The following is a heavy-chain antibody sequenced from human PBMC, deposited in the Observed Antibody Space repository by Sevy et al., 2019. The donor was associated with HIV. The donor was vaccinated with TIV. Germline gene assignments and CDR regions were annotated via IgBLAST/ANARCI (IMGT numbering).Heavy chain of an antibody. CDR1: GYTFTSYG. V-gene: IGHV1-18*01. CDR3: ARVSNSGWYIGAFDI. CDR2: ISAYNGNT. J-gene: IGHJ3*02. Sequence: ASVKVSCKASGYTFTSYGISWVRQAPGQGLEWMGWISAYNGNTNYAQKLQGRVTMTTDTSTSTAYMELRSLRSDDTAVYYCARVSNSGWYIGAFDIWGQGTMVTVSS. D-gene: IGHD6-19*01.